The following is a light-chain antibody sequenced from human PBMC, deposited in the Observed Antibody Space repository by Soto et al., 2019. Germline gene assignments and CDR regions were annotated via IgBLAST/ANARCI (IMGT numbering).Light chain of an antibody. V-gene: IGKV2-28*01. CDR2: LGS. J-gene: IGKJ1*01. CDR1: QSLLHNNVRNY. CDR3: MQALQFPLT. Sequence: ESVRAESQLCLHVAAGETASISCRSSQSLLHNNVRNYLDWYLQKPGQSAQHLIYLGSKRASGVPDRFSGGGSGTDFTLTISRVEAEDVGVYYCMQALQFPLTFGQGTKVDTK.